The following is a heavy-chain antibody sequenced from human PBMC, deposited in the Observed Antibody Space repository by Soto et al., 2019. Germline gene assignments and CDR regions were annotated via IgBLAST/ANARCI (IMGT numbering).Heavy chain of an antibody. D-gene: IGHD4-17*01. V-gene: IGHV3-30-3*01. J-gene: IGHJ3*02. Sequence: QVQLVESGGGVVQPGRSLRLSCAASGFTFSSYAMHWVRQAPGKGLEWVAVISYDGSNKYYADSVKGRFTISRDNSKNRLYLQMNGLSAEETAVYYCARDVERATVVTNDAFDIWGQGTTVTVSS. CDR3: ARDVERATVVTNDAFDI. CDR1: GFTFSSYA. CDR2: ISYDGSNK.